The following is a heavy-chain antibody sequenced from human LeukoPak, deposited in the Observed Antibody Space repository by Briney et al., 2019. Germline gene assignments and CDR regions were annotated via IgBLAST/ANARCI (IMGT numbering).Heavy chain of an antibody. CDR3: ARPLGYCSDSRCPQSWFDP. CDR1: GGSFSGYY. CDR2: INHSGGT. J-gene: IGHJ5*02. D-gene: IGHD2-15*01. V-gene: IGHV4-34*01. Sequence: SETLSLTCAVSGGSFSGYYWTWIRQPPGKGLEWIGEINHSGGTNYNPSLKSRVIMSVGTSKNQFSLKLSSVTAADTAVYYCARPLGYCSDSRCPQSWFDPWGQGTLVTVSS.